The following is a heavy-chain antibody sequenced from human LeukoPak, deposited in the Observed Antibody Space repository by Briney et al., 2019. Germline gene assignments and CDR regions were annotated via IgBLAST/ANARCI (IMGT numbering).Heavy chain of an antibody. CDR2: INPNSGGT. D-gene: IGHD3-22*01. V-gene: IGHV1-2*02. CDR3: ARIRYYDSSGQDAFDI. J-gene: IGHJ3*02. Sequence: ASVKVSCKASGYTFTGYYMHWVRQAPGQGPEWMGWINPNSGGTNYAQKFQGRVTMTRDTSISTAYMELSRLRSDDTAVYYCARIRYYDSSGQDAFDIWGQGTMVTVSS. CDR1: GYTFTGYY.